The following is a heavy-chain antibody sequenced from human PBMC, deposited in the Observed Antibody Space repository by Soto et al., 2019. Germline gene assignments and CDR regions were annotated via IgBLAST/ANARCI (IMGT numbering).Heavy chain of an antibody. CDR1: GYSFTSYW. Sequence: GESLKISCKCSGYSFTSYWIGWVRQMPGKGLEWMGIIYPGDSDTRYSPSFQGQVTISADKSISTAYLQWSSLKASDTAMYYCARHLRYYYDSSGYLYGMDVWGQGTTVTVSS. CDR3: ARHLRYYYDSSGYLYGMDV. D-gene: IGHD3-22*01. J-gene: IGHJ6*02. CDR2: IYPGDSDT. V-gene: IGHV5-51*01.